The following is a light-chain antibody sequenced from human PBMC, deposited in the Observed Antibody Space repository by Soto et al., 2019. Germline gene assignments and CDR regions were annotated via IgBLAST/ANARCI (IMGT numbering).Light chain of an antibody. V-gene: IGLV1-40*01. CDR1: SSNIGAGYD. CDR2: GNS. CDR3: QSYDSSLSGSVV. J-gene: IGLJ2*01. Sequence: QSVLTQPPSVSGAPGPRGTISCTGSSSNIGAGYDVHWYQQLPRTAPKLLIYGNSNRPSGVPDRFSGSKSGTSASLAITGLQAEDEADYYCQSYDSSLSGSVVFGGGTKVTVL.